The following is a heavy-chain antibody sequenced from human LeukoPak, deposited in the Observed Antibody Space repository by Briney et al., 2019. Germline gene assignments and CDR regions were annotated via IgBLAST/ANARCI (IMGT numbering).Heavy chain of an antibody. CDR1: GGSISSSNW. Sequence: PSETLSLTCAVPGGSISSSNWWSWVRQPPGKGLEWIGEIYHSGSTNYNPSLKSRVTISVDKSKNQFSLKLSSVTAADTAVYYCARADCSSTSCYFDYWGQGALVTVSS. V-gene: IGHV4-4*02. CDR2: IYHSGST. D-gene: IGHD2-2*01. CDR3: ARADCSSTSCYFDY. J-gene: IGHJ4*02.